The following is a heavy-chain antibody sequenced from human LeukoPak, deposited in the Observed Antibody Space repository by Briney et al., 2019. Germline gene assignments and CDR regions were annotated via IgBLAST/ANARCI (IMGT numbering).Heavy chain of an antibody. CDR1: GYTFTGYY. Sequence: ASVKVSCKASGYTFTGYYMHWVRQAPGQGLEWMGWINPNSGGTNYAQKFQGWVTMTRDTSISTAYMELSRLRSDDTAVYYCARGDSSGWNLDYWGQGTLVTVSS. V-gene: IGHV1-2*04. CDR3: ARGDSSGWNLDY. CDR2: INPNSGGT. D-gene: IGHD6-19*01. J-gene: IGHJ4*02.